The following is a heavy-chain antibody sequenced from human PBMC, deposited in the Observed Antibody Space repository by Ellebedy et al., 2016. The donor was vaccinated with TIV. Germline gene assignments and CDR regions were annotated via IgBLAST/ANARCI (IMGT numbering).Heavy chain of an antibody. CDR2: AYKTGDT. Sequence: MPSETLSLTCTVSGVSISDYYWSWVRQPPGRPLEWIGYAYKTGDTKYNPSLRSRVTVSLDTSKSQLSLSLTSVTAADTAVYYCARHVSTIWEGPTFYYGMDVWGLGTTVTVSS. CDR1: GVSISDYY. V-gene: IGHV4-59*08. CDR3: ARHVSTIWEGPTFYYGMDV. J-gene: IGHJ6*02. D-gene: IGHD5/OR15-5a*01.